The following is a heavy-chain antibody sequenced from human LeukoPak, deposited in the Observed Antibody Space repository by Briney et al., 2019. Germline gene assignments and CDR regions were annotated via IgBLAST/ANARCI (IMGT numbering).Heavy chain of an antibody. CDR1: GFTFSSYG. V-gene: IGHV3-30*02. CDR3: ARRVGLRYYFDY. D-gene: IGHD4-17*01. CDR2: IRYDGSNK. Sequence: GGSLRLSCAASGFTFSSYGMHWVRQAPGKGLEWVTFIRYDGSNKYYADSVKGRFTISRDNSKNTLYLQMNSLRAEDTAVYYCARRVGLRYYFDYWGQGTLVTVSS. J-gene: IGHJ4*02.